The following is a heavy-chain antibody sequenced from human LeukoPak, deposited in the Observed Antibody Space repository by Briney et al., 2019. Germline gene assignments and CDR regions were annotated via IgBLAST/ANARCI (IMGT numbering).Heavy chain of an antibody. CDR1: GYTFSGYY. V-gene: IGHV1-2*02. CDR3: ARLRITIFGVVSPFDY. CDR2: INPNSGGT. Sequence: ASVKVSCKASGYTFSGYYMHWVRQAPGQGLEWMGWINPNSGGTNYAQKFQGRVTMTTDTSTSTAYMELRSLRSDDTAVYYCARLRITIFGVVSPFDYWGQGTLVTVSS. J-gene: IGHJ4*02. D-gene: IGHD3-3*01.